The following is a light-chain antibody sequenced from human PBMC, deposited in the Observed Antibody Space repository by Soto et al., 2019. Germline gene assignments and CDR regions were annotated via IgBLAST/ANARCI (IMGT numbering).Light chain of an antibody. CDR3: KSYTSGSTYV. J-gene: IGLJ1*01. CDR2: DVS. V-gene: IGLV2-14*03. CDR1: SSDVGGYNS. Sequence: QSVLTQPASVSGSPGQASTISCTGTSSDVGGYNSVSWYQHHPGKAPKLMIYDVSNRSSGVSSRFSGSKSDNTASLTISGLQAEDEADYYCKSYTSGSTYVFGTGTKVTVL.